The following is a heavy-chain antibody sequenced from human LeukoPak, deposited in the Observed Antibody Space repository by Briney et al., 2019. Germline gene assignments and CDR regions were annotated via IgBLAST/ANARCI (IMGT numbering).Heavy chain of an antibody. CDR3: ARRALSDAFDI. V-gene: IGHV4-59*08. CDR2: IYYSGST. D-gene: IGHD3-16*01. CDR1: GGSFSGYY. J-gene: IGHJ3*02. Sequence: PSETLSLTCAVYGGSFSGYYWSWIRQPPGKGLEWIGYIYYSGSTNYNPSLKSRVTISVDTSKNQFSLKLSSVTAADTAVYYCARRALSDAFDIWGQGTMVTVSS.